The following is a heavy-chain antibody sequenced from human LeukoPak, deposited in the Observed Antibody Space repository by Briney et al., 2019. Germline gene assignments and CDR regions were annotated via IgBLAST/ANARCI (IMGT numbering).Heavy chain of an antibody. D-gene: IGHD2-2*01. Sequence: GGSLRLSCAASGFTFDDYAMHWVRQAPGKGLEWVSGISWNSGSIGYADSVKGRFTISRDNAKNSLYLQMNSLRAEDTALYYCAKDPEPSLVGTSRSFDYWGQGTLVTVSS. CDR2: ISWNSGSI. J-gene: IGHJ4*02. V-gene: IGHV3-9*01. CDR1: GFTFDDYA. CDR3: AKDPEPSLVGTSRSFDY.